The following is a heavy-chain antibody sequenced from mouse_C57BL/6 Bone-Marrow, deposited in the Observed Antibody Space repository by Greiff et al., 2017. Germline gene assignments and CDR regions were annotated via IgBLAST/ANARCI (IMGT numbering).Heavy chain of an antibody. Sequence: QVQLQQPGAELVMPGASVKLSCKASGYTFTSYWMHWVKQRPGQGLEWIGEIDPSDSYTNYNQKFTGKSTLTVDKSSSTAYMQLSSLTAEDSAVYYCAPLLPTGFDYWGQGTTLTVSS. CDR2: IDPSDSYT. CDR1: GYTFTSYW. CDR3: APLLPTGFDY. D-gene: IGHD1-2*01. V-gene: IGHV1-69*01. J-gene: IGHJ2*01.